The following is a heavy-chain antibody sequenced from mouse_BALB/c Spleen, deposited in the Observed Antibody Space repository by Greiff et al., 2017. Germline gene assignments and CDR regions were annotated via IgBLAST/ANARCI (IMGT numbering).Heavy chain of an antibody. D-gene: IGHD2-1*01. CDR3: ARLWYRLYAMDY. CDR1: GFDFSRYW. V-gene: IGHV4-1*02. J-gene: IGHJ4*01. CDR2: INPDSSTI. Sequence: EVKLVESGGGLVQPGGSLKLSCAASGFDFSRYWMSWVRQAPGKGLEWIGEINPDSSTINYTPSLKDKFIISRDNAKNTLYLQMSKVRSEDTALYYCARLWYRLYAMDYWGQGTSVTVSS.